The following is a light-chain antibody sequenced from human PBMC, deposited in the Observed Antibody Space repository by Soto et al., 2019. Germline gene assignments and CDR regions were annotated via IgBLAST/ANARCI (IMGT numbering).Light chain of an antibody. CDR3: QQRSNWPQNFT. CDR2: DAS. V-gene: IGKV3-11*01. Sequence: EIVLTQSPATLSLSPGERATLSCRASQSVSSYLAWYQQKPGQAPRLLMYDASNRATGIPARFSGSGSGTDFTLTISSLEPEDFEVYYCQQRSNWPQNFTVGPGNKVDIK. CDR1: QSVSSY. J-gene: IGKJ3*01.